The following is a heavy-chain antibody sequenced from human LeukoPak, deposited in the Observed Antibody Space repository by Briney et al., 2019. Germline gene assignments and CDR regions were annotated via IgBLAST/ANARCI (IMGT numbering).Heavy chain of an antibody. CDR2: ISDDSSFT. V-gene: IGHV3-23*01. CDR1: GFTFSSYA. J-gene: IGHJ4*02. D-gene: IGHD2-15*01. Sequence: GGSLRLSCAASGFTFSSYAMNWVRQAPGKGLECISTISDDSSFTYYADSVKGRSAISRDDSKNTLYLQMNDLKVEDTAVYYCAKGRCSGVGCDSFHSWGQGALVTVSS. CDR3: AKGRCSGVGCDSFHS.